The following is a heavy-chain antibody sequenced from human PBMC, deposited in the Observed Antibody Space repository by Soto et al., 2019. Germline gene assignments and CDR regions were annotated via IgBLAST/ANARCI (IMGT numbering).Heavy chain of an antibody. J-gene: IGHJ5*02. D-gene: IGHD3-22*01. CDR2: IYYSGST. CDR3: ARGKDYYDSGGYYYVNWFDP. Sequence: SETLSLTCTVSGGSISSYYWSWIRQPPGKGLEWIGYIYYSGSTNYNPSLKSRVTISVDTSKNQFSLKLSSVTAEDTAVYYCARGKDYYDSGGYYYVNWFDPWGQGTLVTVSS. CDR1: GGSISSYY. V-gene: IGHV4-59*12.